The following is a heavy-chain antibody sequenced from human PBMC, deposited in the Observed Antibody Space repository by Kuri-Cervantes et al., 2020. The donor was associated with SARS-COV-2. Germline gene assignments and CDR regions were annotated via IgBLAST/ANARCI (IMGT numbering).Heavy chain of an antibody. J-gene: IGHJ5*02. CDR3: AWGVGYYPVSNWFDP. CDR2: ISYDVSIK. V-gene: IGHV3-30*04. Sequence: LSLTCAASGFTFSSYAMNWVRRAPGKGLEWVAVISYDVSIKYYVDSVKGRFTISRDNSKNTLYMQMNSLRAEDTAVYYCAWGVGYYPVSNWFDPWGQGTLVTVSS. CDR1: GFTFSSYA. D-gene: IGHD3-10*01.